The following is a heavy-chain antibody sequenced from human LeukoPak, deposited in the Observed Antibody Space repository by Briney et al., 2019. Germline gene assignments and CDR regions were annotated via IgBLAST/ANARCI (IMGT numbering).Heavy chain of an antibody. Sequence: PGGSLRLSCAASGFTVSSTYMSWVRQAPGKGLEWVSVIYSGGSTYYADSVKGRFTISRDNAKNSLYLQMNSLRADDTAVYYCARFAAGGSYYYYMDVWGKGTTVTVSS. CDR1: GFTVSSTY. D-gene: IGHD6-25*01. J-gene: IGHJ6*03. CDR3: ARFAAGGSYYYYMDV. V-gene: IGHV3-66*01. CDR2: IYSGGST.